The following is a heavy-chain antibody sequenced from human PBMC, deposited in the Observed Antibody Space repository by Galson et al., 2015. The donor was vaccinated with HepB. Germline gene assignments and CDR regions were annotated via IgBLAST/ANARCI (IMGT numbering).Heavy chain of an antibody. CDR1: GFTLSDYY. J-gene: IGHJ3*02. CDR2: ISSSGSTI. Sequence: SLRLSCAASGFTLSDYYMSWIRQAPGKGLEWVSYISSSGSTIYYADSVKGRFTISRDNAKNSLYLQMNSLRAEDTAVYYCARDVRVWAVAVGGDIWGQGTMVTVSS. CDR3: ARDVRVWAVAVGGDI. V-gene: IGHV3-11*01. D-gene: IGHD6-19*01.